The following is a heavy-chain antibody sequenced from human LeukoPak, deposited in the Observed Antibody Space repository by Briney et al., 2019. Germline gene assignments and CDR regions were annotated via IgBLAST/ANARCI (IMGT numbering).Heavy chain of an antibody. D-gene: IGHD4-11*01. CDR1: GFTFSSYA. CDR3: ARVSTGPYNYYGMDV. J-gene: IGHJ6*02. Sequence: PGGSLRLSCAASGFTFSSYAMSWVRQAPGKGLEWVSAISGSGGSTYYADSVKGRFTISRDNAKNSLYLQMNSLRAEDTAVYYCARVSTGPYNYYGMDVWGQGTTVTVSS. V-gene: IGHV3-23*01. CDR2: ISGSGGST.